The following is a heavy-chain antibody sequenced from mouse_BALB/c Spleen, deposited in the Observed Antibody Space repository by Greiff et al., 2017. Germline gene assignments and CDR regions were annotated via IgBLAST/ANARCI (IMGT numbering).Heavy chain of an antibody. CDR2: IYPGDGNT. CDR1: GYTFTSYY. CDR3: ARDYDYDGDYFDY. J-gene: IGHJ2*01. V-gene: IGHV1S56*01. Sequence: VQLQQSGPELVKPGASVKMSCKASGYTFTSYYIHWVKQRPGQGLEWIGWIYPGDGNTKYNEKFKGKTTLTADKSSSAAYMLLSSLTSEDSAIYFCARDYDYDGDYFDYWGQGTTLTVSS. D-gene: IGHD2-4*01.